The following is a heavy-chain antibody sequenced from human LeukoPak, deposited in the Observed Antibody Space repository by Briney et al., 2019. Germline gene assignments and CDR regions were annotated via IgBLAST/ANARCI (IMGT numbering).Heavy chain of an antibody. D-gene: IGHD5-12*01. V-gene: IGHV4-59*12. CDR2: IYYSGST. CDR3: ARELSGYDYYYYYYMGV. CDR1: GGSISSYY. Sequence: PSETLSLTCTVSGGSISSYYWSWIRQPPGKGLEWIGYIYYSGSTNYNPSLKSRVTISVDTSKNQFSLKLSSVTAADTAVYYCARELSGYDYYYYYYMGVWGKGTTVTVSS. J-gene: IGHJ6*03.